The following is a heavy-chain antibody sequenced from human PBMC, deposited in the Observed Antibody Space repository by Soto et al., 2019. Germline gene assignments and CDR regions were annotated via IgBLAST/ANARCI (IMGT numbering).Heavy chain of an antibody. D-gene: IGHD3-3*01. CDR3: ARSYDFWSGYFSVARVDYYYGMDV. CDR2: IIPIFGTA. J-gene: IGHJ6*02. Sequence: QVQLVQSGAEVKKPGSSVKVSCKASGGTFSSYAISWVRQAPGQGLEWMGGIIPIFGTANYAQKFQGRVTITAYESTSTGYMELSSLRSEDTAVYYCARSYDFWSGYFSVARVDYYYGMDVWGQGTTVTVSS. CDR1: GGTFSSYA. V-gene: IGHV1-69*01.